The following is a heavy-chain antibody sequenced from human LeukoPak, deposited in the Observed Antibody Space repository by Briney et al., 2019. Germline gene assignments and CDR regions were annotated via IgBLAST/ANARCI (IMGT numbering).Heavy chain of an antibody. CDR1: GYTFTGCY. CDR3: ARATGSMIVVVYYFDY. Sequence: ASVKVSCKASGYTFTGCYMHWVRQAPGQGLEWMGWINPNSGGTNYAQKFQGRVTMTRDTSISTAYMELSRLRSDDTAVYYCARATGSMIVVVYYFDYWGQGTLVTVSS. V-gene: IGHV1-2*02. CDR2: INPNSGGT. D-gene: IGHD3-22*01. J-gene: IGHJ4*02.